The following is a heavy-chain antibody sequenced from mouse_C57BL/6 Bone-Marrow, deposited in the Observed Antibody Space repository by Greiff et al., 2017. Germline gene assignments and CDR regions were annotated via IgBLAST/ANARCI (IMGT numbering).Heavy chain of an antibody. J-gene: IGHJ3*01. CDR1: GYTFTSYG. V-gene: IGHV1-81*01. CDR2: IYPRSGNT. Sequence: VQLQQSGAELARPGASVKLSCKASGYTFTSYGISWVKQRTGQGLEWIGEIYPRSGNTYYNEKFKGKATLTADKSSSTAYMELRSLTSEDSAVYVCATLWVRRAWFADWGQGTLVTVSA. D-gene: IGHD2-14*01. CDR3: ATLWVRRAWFAD.